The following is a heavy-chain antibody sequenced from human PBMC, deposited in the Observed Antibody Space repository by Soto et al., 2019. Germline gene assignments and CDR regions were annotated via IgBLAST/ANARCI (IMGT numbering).Heavy chain of an antibody. D-gene: IGHD4-17*01. CDR2: VYDSGST. J-gene: IGHJ4*02. CDR3: ARSHGVGCILTGGFDQ. V-gene: IGHV4-59*01. CDR1: GDSISNYY. Sequence: QVQLQESGPGLVKPSETLSLTCTVYGDSISNYYWSWIRQSPGKGLEWIGYVYDSGSTKYNPTLKRRVTISVDTSKNHFSLKVNSATAADTAVYYWARSHGVGCILTGGFDQWGQGSLVTVSS.